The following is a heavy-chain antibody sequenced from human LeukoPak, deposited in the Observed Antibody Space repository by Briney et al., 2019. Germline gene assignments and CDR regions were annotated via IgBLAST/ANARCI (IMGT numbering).Heavy chain of an antibody. CDR1: GFTFSSYA. CDR3: AKGSSWEPLPFDY. CDR2: LNGSGGST. J-gene: IGHJ4*02. D-gene: IGHD1-26*01. V-gene: IGHV3-23*01. Sequence: GGSLRLYCAASGFTFSSYAMSWLRQAPGKGLEWVSALNGSGGSTYYADSVKGRFTISRDNSKNTLYLQMNSLRAEDTAVYYCAKGSSWEPLPFDYWGQGTLVTVSS.